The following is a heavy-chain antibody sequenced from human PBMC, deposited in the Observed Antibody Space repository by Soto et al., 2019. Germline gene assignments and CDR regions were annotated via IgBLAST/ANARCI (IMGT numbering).Heavy chain of an antibody. Sequence: GESLKISCKGSGYSFTSYWIGWVRQMPGKGPEWMGIIYPGDSDTRYSPSFQGQVTISADKSISTAYLQWSSLKASDTAMYYCARPMTTVTTWYYYYYMDVWGKGTTVTVS. CDR1: GYSFTSYW. V-gene: IGHV5-51*01. D-gene: IGHD4-17*01. CDR2: IYPGDSDT. J-gene: IGHJ6*03. CDR3: ARPMTTVTTWYYYYYMDV.